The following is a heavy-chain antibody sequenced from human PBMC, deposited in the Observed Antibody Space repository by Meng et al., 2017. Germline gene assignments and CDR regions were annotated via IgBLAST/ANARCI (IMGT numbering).Heavy chain of an antibody. Sequence: HLQESGPGLLKPSETLSRTCTVSGGSISSYYWSWLRQPPGKGLEWIGYIYYSGSTNYNPSLKSRVTISVDTSKNQFSLKLSSVTAADTAVYYCARGYSYVEAGGYYFDYWGQGTLVTVSS. V-gene: IGHV4-59*01. CDR1: GGSISSYY. D-gene: IGHD5-18*01. J-gene: IGHJ4*02. CDR2: IYYSGST. CDR3: ARGYSYVEAGGYYFDY.